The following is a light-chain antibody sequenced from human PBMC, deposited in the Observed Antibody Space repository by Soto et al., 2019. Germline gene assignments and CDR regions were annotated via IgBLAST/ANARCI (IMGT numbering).Light chain of an antibody. J-gene: IGKJ2*01. V-gene: IGKV3-20*01. Sequence: EIVLTQSPGTLSLSPGERATLSCRASQSVSSSYLAWYQQKPGQAPRLLIYGASSRATGIPDRFSGSGSGTDFTLTINSLQPEDFATYYCQHSFSNPYTFGQGTKLEI. CDR1: QSVSSSY. CDR2: GAS. CDR3: QHSFSNPYT.